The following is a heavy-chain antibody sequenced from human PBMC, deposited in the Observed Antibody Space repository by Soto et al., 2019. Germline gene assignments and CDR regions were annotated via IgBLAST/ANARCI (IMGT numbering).Heavy chain of an antibody. CDR2: ISGSGGST. Sequence: GGSLRLSCAASGLTFSSYAMSWVRQAPGKGLEWVSAISGSGGSTFYADSVKGRFTISRDNSKNTLFLQMNSLRAEDTAVYYCAARIAVAGTLAYWGQGTLVTVSS. CDR3: AARIAVAGTLAY. V-gene: IGHV3-23*01. CDR1: GLTFSSYA. D-gene: IGHD6-19*01. J-gene: IGHJ4*02.